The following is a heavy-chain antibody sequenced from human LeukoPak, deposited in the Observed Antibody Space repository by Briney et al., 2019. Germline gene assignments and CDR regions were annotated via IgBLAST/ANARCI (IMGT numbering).Heavy chain of an antibody. CDR1: GFTFSSYG. CDR2: IRYDGSNK. Sequence: GGSLRLSCAASGFTFSSYGMHWVRQAPGKGLEWVAFIRYDGSNKYYADSVKGRFTISRDNSKNTLYLQMNSLRAEDTAVYYCAKDLKTASGAFDIWGRGTMVTVSS. V-gene: IGHV3-30*02. J-gene: IGHJ3*02. D-gene: IGHD2-21*02. CDR3: AKDLKTASGAFDI.